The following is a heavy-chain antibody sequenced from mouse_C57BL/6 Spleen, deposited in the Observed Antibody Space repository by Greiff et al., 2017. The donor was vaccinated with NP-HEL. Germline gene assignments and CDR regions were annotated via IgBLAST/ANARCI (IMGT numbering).Heavy chain of an antibody. D-gene: IGHD2-4*01. Sequence: QVHLKESGPGLVQPSQSLSITCTVSGFSLTSYGVHWVRQSPGKGLEWLGVIWRGGSTDYNAAFMSRLSITKDNSKSQVFFKMNSLQADDTAIYYCTKGDYERGYYFDYWGQGTTLTVSS. J-gene: IGHJ2*01. CDR2: IWRGGST. CDR3: TKGDYERGYYFDY. CDR1: GFSLTSYG. V-gene: IGHV2-5*01.